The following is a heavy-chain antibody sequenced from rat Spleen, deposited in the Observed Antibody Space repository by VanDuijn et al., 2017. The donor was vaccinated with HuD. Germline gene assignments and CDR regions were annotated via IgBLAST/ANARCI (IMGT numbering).Heavy chain of an antibody. CDR1: GFTFSNYD. CDR2: ISPGGGST. CDR3: TRESGPFAY. V-gene: IGHV5S23*01. J-gene: IGHJ3*01. Sequence: EVQLVESGGDLVQPGRSLKLSCAASGFTFSNYDMAWVRQDSTKGLEWVASISPGGGSTYYRDSVKGRFTISRDNAKSTLYLQMNSLRSEDTATYYCTRESGPFAYWGQGTLVTVSS.